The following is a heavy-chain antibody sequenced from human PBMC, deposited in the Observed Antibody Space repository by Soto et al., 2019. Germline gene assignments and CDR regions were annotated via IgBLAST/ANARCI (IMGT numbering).Heavy chain of an antibody. J-gene: IGHJ6*02. D-gene: IGHD6-19*01. V-gene: IGHV5-10-1*01. Sequence: PGESLKISCKGSGYSFTSYWISWVRQMPGKGLEWMGRIDPSDSYTNYSPSFQGHVTISADKSISTAYLQWSSLKASDTAMYYCARPRQMSSGWSDRLYYYGMDVWGQGTTVTVSS. CDR2: IDPSDSYT. CDR3: ARPRQMSSGWSDRLYYYGMDV. CDR1: GYSFTSYW.